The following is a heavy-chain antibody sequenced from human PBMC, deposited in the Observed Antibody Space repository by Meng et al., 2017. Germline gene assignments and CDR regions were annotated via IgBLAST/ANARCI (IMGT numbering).Heavy chain of an antibody. Sequence: QVQLVESGGGVVQPGRSLRLCCAASGFTFSSYGMHWVRQAPGKGLEWVAVIWYDGSNKYYADSVKGRFTISRDNSKNTLYLQMNSLRAEDTAVYYCARELGVGATSMGIWGQGTLVTVSS. CDR3: ARELGVGATSMGI. J-gene: IGHJ4*02. D-gene: IGHD1-26*01. V-gene: IGHV3-33*01. CDR2: IWYDGSNK. CDR1: GFTFSSYG.